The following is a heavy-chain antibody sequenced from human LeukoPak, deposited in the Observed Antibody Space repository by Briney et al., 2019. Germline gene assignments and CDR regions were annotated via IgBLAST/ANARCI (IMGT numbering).Heavy chain of an antibody. J-gene: IGHJ4*02. V-gene: IGHV4-4*02. CDR1: GGSISSSNW. Sequence: SGTLSLTCAVSGGSISSSNWWSWVRQPPGKGLEWIGEIYHSGSTNYNPSLKSRVTISVDKSKNQFSLKLSSVTAADTAVYYCARGPRMYSSSRYFDYWGQGTLVTVSS. D-gene: IGHD6-13*01. CDR3: ARGPRMYSSSRYFDY. CDR2: IYHSGST.